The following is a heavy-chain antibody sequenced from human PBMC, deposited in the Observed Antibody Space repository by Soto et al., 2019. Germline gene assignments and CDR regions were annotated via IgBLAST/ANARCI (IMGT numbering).Heavy chain of an antibody. V-gene: IGHV4-61*01. D-gene: IGHD3-3*01. CDR1: GGSVSSGSYY. J-gene: IGHJ3*02. CDR2: IYYSGST. CDR3: GRETLKNVLRYLDGSRDAFDI. Sequence: PSETLSLTCTVSGGSVSSGSYYWSWIRQPPGKGLEWIGYIYYSGSTNYNPSLKSRVTISVDTSKNQFSLKLSSVTAAYTAVYYCGRETLKNVLRYLDGSRDAFDIWGKGTRV.